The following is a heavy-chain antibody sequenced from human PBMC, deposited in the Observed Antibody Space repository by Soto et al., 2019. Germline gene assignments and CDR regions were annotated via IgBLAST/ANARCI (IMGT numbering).Heavy chain of an antibody. V-gene: IGHV1-69*02. CDR1: GDTFSFYT. CDR2: INPILSMS. J-gene: IGHJ5*02. Sequence: SVKVSCKASGDTFSFYTINWVRQAPGLGLEWVGRINPILSMSNYAQKLQGRVTMTTDTSTSTAYMELRSLRSDDTAVYYCARVVGIAVAGGKNWFDPWGQGTLVTVSS. CDR3: ARVVGIAVAGGKNWFDP. D-gene: IGHD6-19*01.